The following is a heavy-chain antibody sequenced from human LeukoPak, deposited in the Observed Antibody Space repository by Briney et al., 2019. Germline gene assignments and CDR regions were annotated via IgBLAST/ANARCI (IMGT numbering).Heavy chain of an antibody. Sequence: GGSLRLSCAASRFTFSNAWMSWVRQAPGKGLEWVGRIKSKTDGGTTDYAAPVKGRFTISRDDSKNALYLQMNCLKTEDTAVYYCTTHDILTGYYTGGFDYWGQGTLVTVSS. D-gene: IGHD3-9*01. CDR1: RFTFSNAW. CDR3: TTHDILTGYYTGGFDY. CDR2: IKSKTDGGTT. J-gene: IGHJ4*02. V-gene: IGHV3-15*01.